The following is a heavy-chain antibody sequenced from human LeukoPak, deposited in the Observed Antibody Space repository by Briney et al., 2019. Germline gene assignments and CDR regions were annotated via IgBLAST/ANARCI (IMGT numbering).Heavy chain of an antibody. D-gene: IGHD1-20*01. J-gene: IGHJ4*02. Sequence: GGSLRLSCAASGFTFSSYAMSWVRQAPGKGLEWVSAISGSGGSTYYADSVKGRFTISRDNSKNTLYLQMNSLRAEDTAVYYCAHTPGITGTQGGFYFDYWGQGTLVTVSS. CDR1: GFTFSSYA. CDR3: AHTPGITGTQGGFYFDY. CDR2: ISGSGGST. V-gene: IGHV3-23*01.